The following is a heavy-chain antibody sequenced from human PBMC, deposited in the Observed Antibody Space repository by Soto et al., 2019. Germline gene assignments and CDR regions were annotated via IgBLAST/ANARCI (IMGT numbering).Heavy chain of an antibody. J-gene: IGHJ6*02. CDR1: GYTFTSYY. CDR2: INPSGGST. Sequence: SVKVSCKASGYTFTSYYMHWVRQAPGQGLEWMGIINPSGGSTSYAQKFQGRVTMTRDTSTSTVYMELSSLRSEDTAVYYCARDPRVDTAMVGRGSYGMDVWGQGTTVTVSS. CDR3: ARDPRVDTAMVGRGSYGMDV. V-gene: IGHV1-46*01. D-gene: IGHD5-18*01.